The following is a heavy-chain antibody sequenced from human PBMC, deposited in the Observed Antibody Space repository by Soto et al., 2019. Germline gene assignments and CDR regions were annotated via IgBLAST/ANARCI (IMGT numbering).Heavy chain of an antibody. CDR2: ISHDGNEK. CDR3: ARDYEDFAHYNFYYGMSV. V-gene: IGHV3-33*05. Sequence: GGSLRLSCVTSGFTFSNYGFHWVRQAPGKGLDWVSLISHDGNEKKYAVSVKGRFTISTDPSTKTLYLQTKGLRAEDTAVYYCARDYEDFAHYNFYYGMSVWGQGTTVTVSS. CDR1: GFTFSNYG. D-gene: IGHD3-10*01. J-gene: IGHJ6*02.